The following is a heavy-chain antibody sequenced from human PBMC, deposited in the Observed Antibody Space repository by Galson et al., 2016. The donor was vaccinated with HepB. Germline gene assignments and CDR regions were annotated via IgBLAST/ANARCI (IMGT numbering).Heavy chain of an antibody. Sequence: SLRLSCAASGFTFSRYGMNWVRQAPGKGLEWLSYISSTSSYIYYADSVKGRITISRDNAKNSLYLQMSGLRADDTAVYYCAREEGRGYCPGGSCLLKDGFDIWGQGTLVTVSA. V-gene: IGHV3-21*05. CDR1: GFTFSRYG. D-gene: IGHD2-15*01. CDR3: AREEGRGYCPGGSCLLKDGFDI. CDR2: ISSTSSYI. J-gene: IGHJ3*02.